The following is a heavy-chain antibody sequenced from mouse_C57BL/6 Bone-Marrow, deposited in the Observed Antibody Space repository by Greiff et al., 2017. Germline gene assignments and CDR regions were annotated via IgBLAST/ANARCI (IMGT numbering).Heavy chain of an antibody. Sequence: EVKLVESGGDLVKPGGSLKLSCAASGFTFSSYGMSWVRQTPDKRLEWVATISSGGSYTYYPASVKGRFTISRDNSKNTLYLQMSSLKSEDTAMYYCTRQDLSTMITTTWYYFDYWGQGTTLTVSS. CDR3: TRQDLSTMITTTWYYFDY. CDR2: ISSGGSYT. J-gene: IGHJ2*01. V-gene: IGHV5-6*02. CDR1: GFTFSSYG. D-gene: IGHD2-4*01.